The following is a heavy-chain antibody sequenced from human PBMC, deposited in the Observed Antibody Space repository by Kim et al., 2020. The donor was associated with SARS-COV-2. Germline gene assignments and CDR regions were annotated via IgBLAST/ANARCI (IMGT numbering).Heavy chain of an antibody. CDR2: IIPMFGTA. D-gene: IGHD6-13*01. J-gene: IGHJ4*02. CDR1: GGTFSSHA. CDR3: ARGGQQLPIDY. Sequence: SVKVSCKASGGTFSSHAISWVRQAPGQGLEWMGGIIPMFGTANYAQKFQGRVTITADESTSTAYMELSSLRSEDTAVYYCARGGQQLPIDYWGQGTLVTVSS. V-gene: IGHV1-69*13.